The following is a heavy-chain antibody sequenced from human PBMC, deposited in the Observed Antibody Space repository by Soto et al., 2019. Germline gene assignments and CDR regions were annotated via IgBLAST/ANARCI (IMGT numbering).Heavy chain of an antibody. J-gene: IGHJ4*02. V-gene: IGHV3-30-3*01. CDR2: TLYDGTNQ. Sequence: QVQLVESGGAVVQPGRSLRLSCSASGFTFRSYAMHWVRQAPGKGLEWVAVTLYDGTNQYYADSVKGRFTISRDSSGNTLFLQMNSVTNEDTAVYFCARDSGRATGTSRHTFDLWGQGTLVTVSA. CDR3: ARDSGRATGTSRHTFDL. CDR1: GFTFRSYA. D-gene: IGHD1-1*01.